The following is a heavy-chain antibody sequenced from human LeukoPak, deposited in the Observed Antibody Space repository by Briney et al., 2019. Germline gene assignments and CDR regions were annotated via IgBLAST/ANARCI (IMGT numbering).Heavy chain of an antibody. CDR2: VIPIFGTA. J-gene: IGHJ4*02. V-gene: IGHV1-69*05. CDR1: GGTFSSYA. Sequence: SVKVSCKASGGTFSSYAIGWVRQAPGQGLEWMGRVIPIFGTANYAQKFQGGVTITTDESTSTAYMELSSLRSEDTAVYYCARDRLDSSGYDYWGQGTLVTVSS. CDR3: ARDRLDSSGYDY. D-gene: IGHD3-22*01.